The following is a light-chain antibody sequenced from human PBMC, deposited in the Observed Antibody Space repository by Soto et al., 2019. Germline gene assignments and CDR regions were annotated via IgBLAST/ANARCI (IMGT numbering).Light chain of an antibody. V-gene: IGLV8-61*01. J-gene: IGLJ3*02. CDR3: VLYMGSGSFWV. CDR1: SGSVSTSYY. CDR2: STN. Sequence: QAVVTQEPSFSVSPGGTVTLTCGLSSGSVSTSYYPSWYQQTPGQAPRTLIYSTNTRSSGVPDLFSGSILGNKAALTITGAQADDESDYYCVLYMGSGSFWVFGGGTKLTVL.